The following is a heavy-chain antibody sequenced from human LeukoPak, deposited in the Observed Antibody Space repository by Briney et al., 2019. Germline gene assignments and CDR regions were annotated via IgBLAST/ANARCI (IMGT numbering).Heavy chain of an antibody. V-gene: IGHV3-30*18. CDR2: ISYDGTNK. CDR3: AKDSSNWIPDAFDN. J-gene: IGHJ3*02. D-gene: IGHD1-1*01. Sequence: GGSLRLSCAASGFTFSRYGMHWVRQAPGKGLEWVAAISYDGTNKYYADSVKGRFTISRDNSKDTLSLQMNSLRAEDTAVYYCAKDSSNWIPDAFDNWGQGTMVTVSS. CDR1: GFTFSRYG.